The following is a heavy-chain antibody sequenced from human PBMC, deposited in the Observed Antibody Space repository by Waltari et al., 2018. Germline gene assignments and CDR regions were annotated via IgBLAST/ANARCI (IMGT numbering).Heavy chain of an antibody. CDR2: INHSGST. Sequence: QVQLQQWGAGLLKPSETLSLTCAVYGGSFSGYYWSWMRQPPGKGLEWIGEINHSGSTNYNPSLKSRVTISVDTSKNQFSLKLSSVTAADTAVYYCARVHSSSSTFPLDYWGQGTLVTVSS. V-gene: IGHV4-34*01. D-gene: IGHD6-6*01. CDR1: GGSFSGYY. CDR3: ARVHSSSSTFPLDY. J-gene: IGHJ4*02.